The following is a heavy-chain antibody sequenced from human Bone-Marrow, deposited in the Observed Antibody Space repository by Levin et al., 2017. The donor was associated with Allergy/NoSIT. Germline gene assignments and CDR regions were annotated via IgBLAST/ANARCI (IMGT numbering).Heavy chain of an antibody. CDR2: IYSGGTT. Sequence: GESLKISCAASGFTVSNHYMRWVRQAPGKGLEWVSLIYSGGTTYYADSVKGRFTISRDNSKNTVYLQMNSLRAEDTAVYYCARNRNCIGGRCYSVWGQGTLVTVSS. D-gene: IGHD2-15*01. CDR3: ARNRNCIGGRCYSV. CDR1: GFTVSNHY. V-gene: IGHV3-53*01. J-gene: IGHJ4*02.